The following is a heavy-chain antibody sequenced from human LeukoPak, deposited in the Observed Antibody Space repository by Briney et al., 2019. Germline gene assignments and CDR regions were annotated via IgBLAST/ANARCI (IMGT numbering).Heavy chain of an antibody. CDR1: GGSFSGYY. V-gene: IGHV4-34*01. D-gene: IGHD2-8*02. J-gene: IGHJ6*02. CDR3: ARERGRVVYTRLHYYGMDV. Sequence: SETLSLTCAVYGGSFSGYYWSWIRQPPGKGLEWIGEINHSGSTNYNPSLKSRVTISVDTSKNQFSLKLSSVTAADTAVYYCARERGRVVYTRLHYYGMDVWGQGTTVTVSS. CDR2: INHSGST.